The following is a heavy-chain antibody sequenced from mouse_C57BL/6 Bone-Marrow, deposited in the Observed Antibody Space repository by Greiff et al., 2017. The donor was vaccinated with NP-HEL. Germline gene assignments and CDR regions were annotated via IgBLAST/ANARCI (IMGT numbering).Heavy chain of an antibody. Sequence: DVHLVESGTVLARPGASVKMSCKTSGYTFTSYWMHWVKQRPGQGLEWIGAIYPGNSDTSYNQKFKGKAKLTAVTSASTAYMELSSLTNEDSAVYYCTRAYYSNSYYFDYWGQGTTLTVSS. V-gene: IGHV1-5*01. CDR1: GYTFTSYW. CDR2: IYPGNSDT. J-gene: IGHJ2*01. CDR3: TRAYYSNSYYFDY. D-gene: IGHD2-5*01.